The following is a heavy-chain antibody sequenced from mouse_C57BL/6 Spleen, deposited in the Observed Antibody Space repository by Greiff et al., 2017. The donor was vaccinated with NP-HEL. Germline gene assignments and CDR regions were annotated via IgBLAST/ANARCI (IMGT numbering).Heavy chain of an antibody. CDR3: AREGITTVVATGEFAY. V-gene: IGHV3-6*01. Sequence: EVQRVESGPGLVKPSQSLSLTCSVTGYSITSGYYWNWIRQFPGNKLEWMGYISYDGSNNYNPSLKNRISITRDTSKNQFFLKLNSVTTEDTATYYCAREGITTVVATGEFAYWGQGTLVTVSA. CDR1: GYSITSGYY. CDR2: ISYDGSN. D-gene: IGHD1-1*01. J-gene: IGHJ3*01.